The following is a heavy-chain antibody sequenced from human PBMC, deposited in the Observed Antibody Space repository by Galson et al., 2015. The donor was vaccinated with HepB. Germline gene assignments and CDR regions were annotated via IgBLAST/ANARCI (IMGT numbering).Heavy chain of an antibody. Sequence: SLRLSCAASGFTFSSYSMNWVRQAPGKGLEWVSYISSSSSTIYYADSVKGRFTISRDNAKNSLYLQMNSLRDEDTAVYYCASVKQQLVEGYFDYWGQGTLVTVSS. CDR1: GFTFSSYS. CDR3: ASVKQQLVEGYFDY. CDR2: ISSSSSTI. J-gene: IGHJ4*02. D-gene: IGHD6-13*01. V-gene: IGHV3-48*02.